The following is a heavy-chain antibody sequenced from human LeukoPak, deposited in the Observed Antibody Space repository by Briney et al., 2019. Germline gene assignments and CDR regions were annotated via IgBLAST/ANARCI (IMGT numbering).Heavy chain of an antibody. J-gene: IGHJ3*02. CDR1: GFTFISYE. CDR2: IGGSGGTI. D-gene: IGHD7-27*01. CDR3: AREGVVDWGDPFDI. Sequence: GGSLRLSCAASGFTFISYEMNWVRQAPGKGLEWISYIGGSGGTIFYADSVKGRFTTSRDNAKNTHFLQMDNLRVDDTAIYYCAREGVVDWGDPFDIWGQGATVTVSS. V-gene: IGHV3-48*03.